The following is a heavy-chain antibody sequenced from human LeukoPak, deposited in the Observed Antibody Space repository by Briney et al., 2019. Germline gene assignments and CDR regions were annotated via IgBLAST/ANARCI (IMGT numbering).Heavy chain of an antibody. J-gene: IGHJ4*02. CDR1: GGSITSSPYY. CDR3: ARLSSVTYCSGGSCSRGGYDY. Sequence: PSETLSLTCTVSGGSITSSPYYWGWLRQAPGKALEWIANIYYSGTTSYNPSLKSRVTISVDTPKNQFSLELTSVTAADTAVYYCARLSSVTYCSGGSCSRGGYDYWGQGTLVTVSS. D-gene: IGHD2-15*01. CDR2: IYYSGTT. V-gene: IGHV4-39*01.